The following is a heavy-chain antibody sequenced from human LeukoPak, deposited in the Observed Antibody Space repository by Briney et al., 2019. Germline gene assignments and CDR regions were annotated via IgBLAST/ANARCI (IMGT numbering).Heavy chain of an antibody. V-gene: IGHV3-21*01. CDR1: GFTFSTHG. J-gene: IGHJ3*02. CDR3: ARGRSITILRGAAISDGFDI. Sequence: GGSVRLSCAASGFTFSTHGMNWVRQAPGKGLEWVSFIDTTTSYKYYADSVKGRFTISRDNAKNSLYLQMNSLRADDTAFYYCARGRSITILRGAAISDGFDIWGQGTMVTVSS. D-gene: IGHD3-10*01. CDR2: IDTTTSYK.